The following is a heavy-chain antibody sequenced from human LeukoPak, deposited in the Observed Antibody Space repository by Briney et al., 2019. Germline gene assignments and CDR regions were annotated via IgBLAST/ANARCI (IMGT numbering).Heavy chain of an antibody. CDR1: GCPFSGYY. CDR2: INHSGSP. D-gene: IGHD2-15*01. J-gene: IGHJ5*02. Sequence: SETLSLTCAVYGCPFSGYYWSWIPQPPGKALEGIGEINHSGSPNHHPSLKSRVTISVDTSKNQFSLKLSSVTAADTAVYYCARGGHLNCSGGSCYSGPRENWFDPWGQGTLVTVSS. V-gene: IGHV4-34*01. CDR3: ARGGHLNCSGGSCYSGPRENWFDP.